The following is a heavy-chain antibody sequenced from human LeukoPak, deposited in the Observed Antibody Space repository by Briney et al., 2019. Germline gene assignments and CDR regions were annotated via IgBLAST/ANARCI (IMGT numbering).Heavy chain of an antibody. Sequence: PGGSLGLSCAASGFTFSDYYMSWIRQAPGQGLEWISFISGSGTNTKYADSVKGRFTISRDNAKNSLYLQMNSLRAEDTAVYYCARDSAHIVVVPVVIPPGLDNWFDPWGQGTLVTVSS. D-gene: IGHD2-2*01. J-gene: IGHJ5*02. CDR1: GFTFSDYY. V-gene: IGHV3-11*05. CDR3: ARDSAHIVVVPVVIPPGLDNWFDP. CDR2: ISGSGTNT.